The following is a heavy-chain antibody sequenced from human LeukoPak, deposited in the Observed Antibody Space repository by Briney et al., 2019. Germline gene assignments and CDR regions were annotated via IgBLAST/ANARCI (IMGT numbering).Heavy chain of an antibody. CDR1: GFTFSSYE. D-gene: IGHD3-10*01. Sequence: GGSLRLSCAASGFTFSSYEMNWVRQAPGKGLEGVSYISSSGSNIYYADSVKGRFTISRDNAKNSLYLQMNSLRAEDTAVYYCARYGSGSSFDYWGQGTLVTVSS. J-gene: IGHJ4*02. CDR3: ARYGSGSSFDY. CDR2: ISSSGSNI. V-gene: IGHV3-48*03.